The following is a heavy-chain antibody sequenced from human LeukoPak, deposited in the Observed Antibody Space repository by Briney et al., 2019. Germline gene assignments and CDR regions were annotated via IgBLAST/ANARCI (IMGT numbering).Heavy chain of an antibody. CDR2: ISGGGGST. D-gene: IGHD2-15*01. CDR3: AKISSRILYFDY. J-gene: IGHJ4*02. Sequence: GGSLRLSCAASGFTFSSYVMNWVRQAPGKGLEWVSVISGGGGSTYYADSVKGRFTISRDNSKNTLYLQMNSLRAEDTAVYYCAKISSRILYFDYWGQGTLVTVSS. CDR1: GFTFSSYV. V-gene: IGHV3-23*01.